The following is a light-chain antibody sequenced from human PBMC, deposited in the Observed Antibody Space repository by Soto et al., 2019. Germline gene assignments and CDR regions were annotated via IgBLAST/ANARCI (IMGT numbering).Light chain of an antibody. CDR2: GNS. Sequence: QSALTQPPSVSGAPGQRVTISCTGSSSKIGAGYDVHWYQQLPGTAPKLLIYGNSNRPSGVPDRFSGSKSGTSASLAITGLQAEDEADYYCSSYTTSNTRQIVFGTGTKVTVL. CDR1: SSKIGAGYD. J-gene: IGLJ1*01. CDR3: SSYTTSNTRQIV. V-gene: IGLV1-40*01.